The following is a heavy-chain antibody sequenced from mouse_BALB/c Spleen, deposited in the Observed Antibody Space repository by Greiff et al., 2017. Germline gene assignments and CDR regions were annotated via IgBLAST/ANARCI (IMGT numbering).Heavy chain of an antibody. J-gene: IGHJ1*01. D-gene: IGHD1-1*01. Sequence: VQLQQSGPELVKPGASVKISCKASGYTFTDYNMHWVKQSHGKSLEWIGYIYPYNGGTGYNQKFKSKATLTVDNSSSTAYMQLSSLTSEDSAVYYCAYGSSYDWYFDVWGAGTTVTVSS. V-gene: IGHV1S29*02. CDR3: AYGSSYDWYFDV. CDR2: IYPYNGGT. CDR1: GYTFTDYN.